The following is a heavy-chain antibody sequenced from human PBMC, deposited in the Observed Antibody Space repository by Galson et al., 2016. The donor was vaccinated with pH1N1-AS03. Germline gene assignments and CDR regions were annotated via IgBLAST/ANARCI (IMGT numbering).Heavy chain of an antibody. CDR1: GFTVSSSH. V-gene: IGHV3-48*03. CDR3: VRAEPYYYDRRKYFAFLL. D-gene: IGHD3-22*01. J-gene: IGHJ3*01. Sequence: SLRLSCAASGFTVSSSHMNWVRQAPGKGLEWVAYISSSGDTTYYADSVKGRFTISRDSAKDSLYLQMASLRVEDTALYYCVRAEPYYYDRRKYFAFLLWGQGTTVIVSS. CDR2: ISSSGDTT.